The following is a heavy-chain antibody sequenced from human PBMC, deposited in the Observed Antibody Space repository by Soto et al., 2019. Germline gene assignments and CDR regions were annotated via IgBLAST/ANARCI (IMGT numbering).Heavy chain of an antibody. J-gene: IGHJ4*02. V-gene: IGHV3-30*18. CDR2: VSYDGVSD. CDR1: GFTFSSYE. D-gene: IGHD3-10*01. CDR3: AKELNPYGLWFYFDX. Sequence: GGSLRLSCAASGFTFSSYEMHWVRQAPGKGLEWVSCVSYDGVSDFYADSVKGRFTISIDNSNNTVFLQINSLRADDTAVYQCAKELNPYGLWFYFDXWGQGTLVTVSX.